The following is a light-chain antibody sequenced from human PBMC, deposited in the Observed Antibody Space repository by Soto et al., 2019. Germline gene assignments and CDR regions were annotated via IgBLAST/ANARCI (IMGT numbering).Light chain of an antibody. CDR2: DVS. J-gene: IGLJ1*01. V-gene: IGLV2-14*01. CDR1: SSDVGSYNY. Sequence: QSALTQPASVSGSPGQSITISCTGTSSDVGSYNYVSWYQQHPGKAPNVMIYDVSNRPSGVSYRFSGSKSGNTASLTISGLQAEDEADYYCSSYTTISTYVFGTGTKVTVL. CDR3: SSYTTISTYV.